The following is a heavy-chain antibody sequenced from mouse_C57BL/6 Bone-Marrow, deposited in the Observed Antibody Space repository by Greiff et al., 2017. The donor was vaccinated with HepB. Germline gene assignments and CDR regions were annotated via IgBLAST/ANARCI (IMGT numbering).Heavy chain of an antibody. CDR1: GYTFTSYG. CDR3: ARHLYYYGSSYWYFDV. V-gene: IGHV1-81*01. D-gene: IGHD1-1*01. J-gene: IGHJ1*03. Sequence: VHLVESGAELARPGASVKLSCKASGYTFTSYGISWVKQRTGQGLEWIGEIYPRSGNTYYNEKFKGKATLTADKSSSTAYMELRSLTSEDSAVYFCARHLYYYGSSYWYFDVWGTGTTVTVSS. CDR2: IYPRSGNT.